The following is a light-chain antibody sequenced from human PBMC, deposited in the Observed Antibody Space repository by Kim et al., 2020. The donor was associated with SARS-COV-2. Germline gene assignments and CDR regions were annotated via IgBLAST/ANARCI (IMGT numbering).Light chain of an antibody. CDR3: QSYDRFWV. CDR1: SSGIGAGYD. J-gene: IGLJ3*02. Sequence: QSVLTQSPSVSGAPGQTVTISCTGSSSGIGAGYDVHWYQHLPGAAPKLLIYGNNIRPSGVPDRFSGSKSGTSASLAITGLQAEDEADYYCQSYDRFWVFGGGTQLTVL. CDR2: GNN. V-gene: IGLV1-40*01.